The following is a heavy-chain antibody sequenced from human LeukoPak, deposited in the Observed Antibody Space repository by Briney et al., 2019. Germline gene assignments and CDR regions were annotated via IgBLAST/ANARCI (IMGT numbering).Heavy chain of an antibody. D-gene: IGHD5-18*01. CDR3: AKGGDDTAIEIDY. CDR2: IWYDGSNK. Sequence: GGSLRLSCAASGFAFSSYGMHWVRQAPGKGLEWVALIWYDGSNKYYADSVKGRFTISRDNSKNTLYLQINSLRAEDTAVYYCAKGGDDTAIEIDYWGQGTLVTVSS. J-gene: IGHJ4*02. CDR1: GFAFSSYG. V-gene: IGHV3-30*02.